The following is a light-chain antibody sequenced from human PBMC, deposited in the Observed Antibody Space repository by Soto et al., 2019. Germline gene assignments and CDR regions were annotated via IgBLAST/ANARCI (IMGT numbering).Light chain of an antibody. Sequence: EIVLTQSPGTLSLSPGERATLSCRASQSVTSTHLAWYQQKPGQAPRLLIYDASTRATGIPDRFSGSGSGTDFTHTISGLEPEDFAVYCCQQFDGSLWTFGPGTKVDIK. CDR2: DAS. J-gene: IGKJ1*01. V-gene: IGKV3-20*01. CDR1: QSVTSTH. CDR3: QQFDGSLWT.